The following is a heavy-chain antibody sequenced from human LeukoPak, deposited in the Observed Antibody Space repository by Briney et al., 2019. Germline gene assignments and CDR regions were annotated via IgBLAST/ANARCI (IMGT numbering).Heavy chain of an antibody. CDR2: INLNSGGT. Sequence: ASVKVSCKASGGTFSSYAISWVRQAPGQGLEWMGYINLNSGGTKYVQKFQDRVTMTRDTSISTAYLELSTLRSDDAAVYYCAIELTSSYYFDIWGQGTLVTVSS. D-gene: IGHD1-7*01. V-gene: IGHV1-2*02. J-gene: IGHJ4*02. CDR3: AIELTSSYYFDI. CDR1: GGTFSSYA.